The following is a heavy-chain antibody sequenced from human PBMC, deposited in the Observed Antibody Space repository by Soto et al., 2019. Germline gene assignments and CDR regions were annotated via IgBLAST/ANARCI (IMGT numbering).Heavy chain of an antibody. CDR2: ISILGDST. V-gene: IGHV3-11*01. CDR1: GFSFNVYY. CDR3: ARDRAGTRTFPHITFNL. J-gene: IGHJ3*01. D-gene: IGHD2-21*01. Sequence: QEQLAESGGGLVKPGESLRRSCAASGFSFNVYYITWIRQAPGSGLEWVASISILGDSTYYADSVKGRFNISRDNVKNSLALQMDSLRAEDTAVYYCARDRAGTRTFPHITFNLWVQGTTVTVSS.